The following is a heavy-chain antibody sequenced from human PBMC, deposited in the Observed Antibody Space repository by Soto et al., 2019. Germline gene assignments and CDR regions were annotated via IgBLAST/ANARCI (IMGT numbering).Heavy chain of an antibody. CDR2: IYPGDSDT. CDR3: ARLSFGGYCSSTSCYPYNWFDP. CDR1: GYSFTSYW. Sequence: PGESLKISCKGSGYSFTSYWIGWVRQMPGKGLEWMGIIYPGDSDTRYSPSFQGQVTISADKSISTAYLQWSSLKASDTAMYYCARLSFGGYCSSTSCYPYNWFDPWGQGTLVTVS. D-gene: IGHD2-2*01. J-gene: IGHJ5*02. V-gene: IGHV5-51*01.